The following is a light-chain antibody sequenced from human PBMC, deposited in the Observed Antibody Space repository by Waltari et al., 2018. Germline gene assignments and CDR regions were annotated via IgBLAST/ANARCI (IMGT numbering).Light chain of an antibody. CDR3: QQSFITPLT. J-gene: IGKJ4*01. CDR1: QPIRDA. Sequence: DVQMTQSPSSLSASVGDRVDITCRSSQPIRDALSWYQQTPGKAPKLLIHSASSLQGGFPSRFSGSGSGTHFTLTITSLQPEDFATYYCQQSFITPLTFGGVTRVEIK. V-gene: IGKV1-39*01. CDR2: SAS.